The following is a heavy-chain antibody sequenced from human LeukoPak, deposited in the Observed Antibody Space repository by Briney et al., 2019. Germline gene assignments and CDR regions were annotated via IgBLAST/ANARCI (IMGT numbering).Heavy chain of an antibody. Sequence: GASVKVSCKASGYTFTSYGISWVRQAPGQGLEWMGWISAYNGNTNYAQKLQGRVTMTTDTSTSTAYMELRSLRSDDTAVYYCAREYSIHPLFYNWFDPWGQGTLVTVSS. CDR3: AREYSIHPLFYNWFDP. V-gene: IGHV1-18*01. CDR2: ISAYNGNT. CDR1: GYTFTSYG. J-gene: IGHJ5*02. D-gene: IGHD6-13*01.